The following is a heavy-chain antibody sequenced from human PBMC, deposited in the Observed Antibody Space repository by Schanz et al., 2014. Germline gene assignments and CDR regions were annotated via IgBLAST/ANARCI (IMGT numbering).Heavy chain of an antibody. V-gene: IGHV1-69*04. Sequence: QVQLVQSGAEVRKPGASVKVSCKASGYTFISYGISWVRQAPGQGLEWMGRIIPILGIANYAQKFQGRVTNTADKSTSTAYMDLSSLRPEDTAVYYCARGYGDSPTDFWGQGTLVTVSS. CDR2: IIPILGIA. CDR3: ARGYGDSPTDF. CDR1: GYTFISYG. D-gene: IGHD4-17*01. J-gene: IGHJ4*02.